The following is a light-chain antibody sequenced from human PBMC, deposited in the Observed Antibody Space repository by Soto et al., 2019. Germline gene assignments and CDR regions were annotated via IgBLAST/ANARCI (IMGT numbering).Light chain of an antibody. J-gene: IGKJ5*01. CDR1: QSVSSSY. CDR3: EQYGSSEVT. V-gene: IGKV3-20*01. CDR2: GAS. Sequence: EIVLTQSPGTLSLSPGERATLSCRARQSVSSSYLAWYQQKPGQAPRLLIYGASSRATGIPDRFSASGSGTDFTLTISRLEPEDFAVYYCEQYGSSEVTFGQGTRLEIK.